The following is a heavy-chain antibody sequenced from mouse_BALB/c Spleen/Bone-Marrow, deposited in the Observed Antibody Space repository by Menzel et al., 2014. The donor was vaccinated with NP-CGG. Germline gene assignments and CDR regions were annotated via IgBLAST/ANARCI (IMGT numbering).Heavy chain of an antibody. Sequence: EVKVVESGGGLVQPGGSRKLSCAASGSTFSSFGMHWVRQAPEKGLEWVAYISSGSSTIYYADTVKGRFTISRDNPKNTLFLQMTSLRSEDTAMYYCARYGNYFYAMDYWGQGTSVTVSS. J-gene: IGHJ4*01. D-gene: IGHD2-1*01. CDR2: ISSGSSTI. CDR3: ARYGNYFYAMDY. V-gene: IGHV5-17*02. CDR1: GSTFSSFG.